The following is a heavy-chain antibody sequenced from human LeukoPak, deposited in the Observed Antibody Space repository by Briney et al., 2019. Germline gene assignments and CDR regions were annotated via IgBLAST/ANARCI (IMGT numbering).Heavy chain of an antibody. Sequence: ASVKVSCKASGGTFSSYAISWVRQAPGQVLEWMGRIIPILGIANYAQKFQGRVTITADKSTSTAYMELSSLRSEDTAVYYCARRVEMATNSPVRYYFDYWGQGTLVTVSS. J-gene: IGHJ4*02. CDR1: GGTFSSYA. CDR2: IIPILGIA. CDR3: ARRVEMATNSPVRYYFDY. V-gene: IGHV1-69*04. D-gene: IGHD5-24*01.